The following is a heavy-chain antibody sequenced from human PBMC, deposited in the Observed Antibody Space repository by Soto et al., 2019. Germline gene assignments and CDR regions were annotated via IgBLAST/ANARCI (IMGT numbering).Heavy chain of an antibody. J-gene: IGHJ4*02. CDR3: ARLRGFDWFYFDY. V-gene: IGHV4-39*01. CDR2: IYYSGST. D-gene: IGHD3-9*01. Sequence: QLQLQESGPGLVKPSETLSLTCTVSGGSIRSNNYYWGWIRQPPGKGLEWIGSIYYSGSTYNNPSRERRLSISVDTSKNQFSLRLSSVPAADTAVYYWARLRGFDWFYFDYWGRGTLVTVSS. CDR1: GGSIRSNNYY.